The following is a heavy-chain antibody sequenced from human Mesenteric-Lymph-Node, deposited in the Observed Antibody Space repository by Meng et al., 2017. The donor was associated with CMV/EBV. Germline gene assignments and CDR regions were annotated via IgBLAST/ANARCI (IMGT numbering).Heavy chain of an antibody. Sequence: VQLVQSSVEVGKPGASVLVSCKASGYTFTDFYIHWVRQAPGQGLEWMGRINPNSGVSNSAQNFQGRVTMTRDTSISTAYMELGRLTSDDTAVYYCARDNVNPEGFDPWGQGTLVTVSS. J-gene: IGHJ5*02. CDR2: INPNSGVS. CDR1: GYTFTDFY. CDR3: ARDNVNPEGFDP. D-gene: IGHD2/OR15-2a*01. V-gene: IGHV1-2*06.